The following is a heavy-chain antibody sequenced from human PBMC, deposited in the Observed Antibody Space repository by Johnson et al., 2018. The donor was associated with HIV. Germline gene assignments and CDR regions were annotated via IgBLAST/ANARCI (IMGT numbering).Heavy chain of an antibody. CDR3: TTAGGRDTIFGVANDAFDI. CDR1: GFTFSDYY. CDR2: IYSGGST. V-gene: IGHV3-66*01. Sequence: VLLVESGGGLVKPGGSLRLSCAASGFTFSDYYMSWIRQAPGKGLEWVSVIYSGGSTYYADSVKGRFTISRDNSKNTLYLQMNSLKTEDTAVYYCTTAGGRDTIFGVANDAFDIWGQGTMVTVSS. J-gene: IGHJ3*02. D-gene: IGHD3-3*01.